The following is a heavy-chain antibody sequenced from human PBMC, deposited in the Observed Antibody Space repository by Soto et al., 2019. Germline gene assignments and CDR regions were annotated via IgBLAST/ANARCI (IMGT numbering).Heavy chain of an antibody. CDR1: VGSISSSSYY. Sequence: SETLSLTCTVSVGSISSSSYYWGWIRQPPGKGLEWIGSIYYSGSTYYNPSLKSRVTISVDTSKNQFSPKLSSVTAADTAVYYCARQAAGSIYYYYYYGMDVWGQGTTVTVSS. CDR3: ARQAAGSIYYYYYYGMDV. CDR2: IYYSGST. V-gene: IGHV4-39*01. J-gene: IGHJ6*02. D-gene: IGHD6-13*01.